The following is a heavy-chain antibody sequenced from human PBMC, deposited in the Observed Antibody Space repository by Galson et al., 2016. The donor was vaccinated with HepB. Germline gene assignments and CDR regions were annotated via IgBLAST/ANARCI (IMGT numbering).Heavy chain of an antibody. Sequence: TLSLTCSVSGASISSGGHYWTWIRQHPGKGLEWIGRISYSGNAYYNPSLKSRLTISLDTSKNQFSLKLTSVTAADTAVYYCARDQRIGDGYDIWGQGTMVTVSS. V-gene: IGHV4-31*03. CDR2: ISYSGNA. CDR1: GASISSGGHY. J-gene: IGHJ3*02. CDR3: ARDQRIGDGYDI. D-gene: IGHD2/OR15-2a*01.